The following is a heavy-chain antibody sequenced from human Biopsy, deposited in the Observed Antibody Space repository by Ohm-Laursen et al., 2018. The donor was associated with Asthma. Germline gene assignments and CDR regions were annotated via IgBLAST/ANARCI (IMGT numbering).Heavy chain of an antibody. J-gene: IGHJ4*01. CDR1: GFDFSDYT. D-gene: IGHD3-10*01. Sequence: GSLRLSCAASGFDFSDYTMNWVRQAPGKGLEWVSSISSLSRYKYYSDSPRGRVTISRDNAKSSLHLQMSSLRAEDTAVYFCARDFTIGSGSPFHFWGPGTLVTVSS. CDR3: ARDFTIGSGSPFHF. V-gene: IGHV3-21*01. CDR2: ISSLSRYK.